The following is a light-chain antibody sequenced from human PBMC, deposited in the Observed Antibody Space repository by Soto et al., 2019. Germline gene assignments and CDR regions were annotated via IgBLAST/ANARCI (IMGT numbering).Light chain of an antibody. CDR2: EVS. Sequence: QYALTQPASVSGSPGQSITISCTGTSSDIGGYNYVSWYQQHPGKAPKRMIYEVSNRPSGVSNRFSGSKSGNTASLTISGLQAEDEADYYCSSHSTSSTPHVVFGGGTKLTVL. CDR1: SSDIGGYNY. J-gene: IGLJ2*01. V-gene: IGLV2-14*01. CDR3: SSHSTSSTPHVV.